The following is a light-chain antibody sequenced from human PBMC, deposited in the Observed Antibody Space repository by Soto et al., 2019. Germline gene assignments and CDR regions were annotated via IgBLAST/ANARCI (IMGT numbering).Light chain of an antibody. J-gene: IGLJ1*01. CDR1: SSDGDDYKD. CDR3: SSYTTSSTV. V-gene: IGLV2-14*01. Sequence: QSALTQPDSVSGSPGQSITISCTGTSSDGDDYKDVSWYQQHPGKAPKLMIYEVKYRPSGVSDRFSGSKSGNTASLTISGLQAEDEADYYCSSYTTSSTVFGTGTKLTVL. CDR2: EVK.